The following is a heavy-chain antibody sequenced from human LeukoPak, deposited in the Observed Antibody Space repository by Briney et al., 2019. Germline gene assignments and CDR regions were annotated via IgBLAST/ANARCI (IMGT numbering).Heavy chain of an antibody. D-gene: IGHD2-21*02. Sequence: SETLSLTCTVSGGSISSYYWSWIRQPPGKGLEWIGYIYYSGRTNYNPSLKSRVTISVDTSKNQFSLKLSSVTAADTAVYYCARDIVEVTYCVRDCYSWAFDIWGQGTMVTVSS. V-gene: IGHV4-59*01. CDR2: IYYSGRT. CDR3: ARDIVEVTYCVRDCYSWAFDI. J-gene: IGHJ3*02. CDR1: GGSISSYY.